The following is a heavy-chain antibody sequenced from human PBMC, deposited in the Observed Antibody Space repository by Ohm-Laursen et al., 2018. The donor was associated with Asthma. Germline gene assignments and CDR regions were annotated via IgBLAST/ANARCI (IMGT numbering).Heavy chain of an antibody. CDR2: ISTASTFI. J-gene: IGHJ1*01. CDR1: GYTFSRYS. V-gene: IGHV3-21*01. D-gene: IGHD1-26*01. CDR3: ARIGPEWELPGREYSLHH. Sequence: LSLTCAASGYTFSRYSIHWVRQVPGKGLEWVASISTASTFIYYADSVRGRFTTSRDNAKNSVYLQMNSLRAEDTALYYCARIGPEWELPGREYSLHHWGQGALVTVSS.